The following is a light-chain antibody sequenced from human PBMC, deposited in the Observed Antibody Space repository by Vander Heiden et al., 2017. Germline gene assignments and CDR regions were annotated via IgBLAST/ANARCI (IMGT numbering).Light chain of an antibody. CDR2: EVS. CDR3: SSYTGTKNLV. V-gene: IGLV2-8*01. Sequence: QSALTQPPSASGSPGQSVTISCTGTGSDVGGYNYVSWYQQHPGKVPKIVIYEVSKRPSGVPDRFSGSKSDNTAALTVSGLQAEDEAHYYCSSYTGTKNLVFGGGTKLTVL. J-gene: IGLJ3*02. CDR1: GSDVGGYNY.